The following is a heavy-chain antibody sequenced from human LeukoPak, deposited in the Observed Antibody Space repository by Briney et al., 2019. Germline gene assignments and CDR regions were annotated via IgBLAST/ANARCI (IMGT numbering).Heavy chain of an antibody. D-gene: IGHD3-22*01. CDR2: IYYSGST. V-gene: IGHV4-59*01. CDR1: GGSISSYY. Sequence: PSETLSLTCTVSGGSISSYYWSWIRQPPGKGLEWIGYIYYSGSTNYNPSLKSRVTISVDTSKNQFSLKLSSVTAADTAVYYCAKTVDYYDSSGYYPNYYFDYWGQGTLVTVSS. CDR3: AKTVDYYDSSGYYPNYYFDY. J-gene: IGHJ4*02.